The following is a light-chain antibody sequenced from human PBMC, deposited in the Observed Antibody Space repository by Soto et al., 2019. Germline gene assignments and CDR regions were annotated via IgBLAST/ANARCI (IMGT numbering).Light chain of an antibody. Sequence: EIVLTQSPGTLSFSPGVRATLSCRASQSISDTLAWYQQKPGQAPRLLIYDASTRATGIPARFSGSGSGTDFTLTISGLQSEDFAVYSCQQYHNWPITFGQGTRLEIK. V-gene: IGKV3D-15*01. CDR2: DAS. CDR3: QQYHNWPIT. CDR1: QSISDT. J-gene: IGKJ5*01.